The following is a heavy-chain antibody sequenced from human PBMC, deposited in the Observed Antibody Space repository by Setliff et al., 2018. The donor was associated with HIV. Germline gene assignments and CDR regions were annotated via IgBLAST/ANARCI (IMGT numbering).Heavy chain of an antibody. CDR3: TRELAVPGTSFFDY. D-gene: IGHD6-19*01. CDR2: IRGKRGKAYGGTT. CDR1: GFTFWSHS. Sequence: GGSLRLSCAASGFTFWSHSMLWVRQAPGKGLEWVGVIRGKRGKAYGGTTEYATSVKGRFTISRDDSKSIAYLEMNSLKTEDTAVYYCTRELAVPGTSFFDYWGQGTLVTVSS. J-gene: IGHJ4*02. V-gene: IGHV3-49*02.